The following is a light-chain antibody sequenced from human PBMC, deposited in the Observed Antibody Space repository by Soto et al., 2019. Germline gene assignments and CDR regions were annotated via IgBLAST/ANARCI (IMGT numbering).Light chain of an antibody. Sequence: QSVLTQPASVSGSPGQSITISCTGTSSDVGSYDLVSWYQQPQGKAPKLMIYEDTKRPSGISTRFSGSKSGNAASLTISGLQAEDEADYYCCSYAGSGTFVFGTGTKLTVL. J-gene: IGLJ1*01. V-gene: IGLV2-23*01. CDR3: CSYAGSGTFV. CDR1: SSDVGSYDL. CDR2: EDT.